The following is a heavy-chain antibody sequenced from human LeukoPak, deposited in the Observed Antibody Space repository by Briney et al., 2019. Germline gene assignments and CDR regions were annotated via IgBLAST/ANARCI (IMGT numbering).Heavy chain of an antibody. CDR2: INTDGRTT. Sequence: GGSLRLSCAASGFPFNNYWMYWVRQAPGKGLVWVSSINTDGRTTRYAASVQGRFTISRENAKNTLYLQMNSLSGDDTAVYYCARAGASGWYAAGWFDPWGQGSLVTVSS. V-gene: IGHV3-74*01. CDR1: GFPFNNYW. J-gene: IGHJ5*02. CDR3: ARAGASGWYAAGWFDP. D-gene: IGHD6-19*01.